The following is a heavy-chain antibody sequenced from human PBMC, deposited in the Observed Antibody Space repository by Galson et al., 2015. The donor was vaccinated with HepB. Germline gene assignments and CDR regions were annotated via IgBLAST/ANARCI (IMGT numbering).Heavy chain of an antibody. CDR3: ARQGIVVVPAAIETVDY. CDR2: IDPSDSYT. J-gene: IGHJ4*02. V-gene: IGHV5-10-1*01. CDR1: GYSFTSYW. D-gene: IGHD2-2*02. Sequence: QSGAEVKKPGESLRISCKGSGYSFTSYWISWVRQMPGKGLEWMGRIDPSDSYTNYSPSFQGHVTISADKSISTAYLQGISLKASDTAMYYCARQGIVVVPAAIETVDYWGQGTLVTVSS.